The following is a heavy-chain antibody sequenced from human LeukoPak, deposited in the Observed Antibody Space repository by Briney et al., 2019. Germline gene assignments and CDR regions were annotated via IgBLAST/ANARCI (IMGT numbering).Heavy chain of an antibody. CDR3: ARFPYSGYDYWYFEL. Sequence: PSQTLSLTCTVSGGSISSGGYFWTWIRQHPGKALEWIGYIYYSGSTYYNPSLTSRVTISVDTSKNQFSLKLSSVTAADTAVYYCARFPYSGYDYWYFELWGRGTLVTVSS. CDR2: IYYSGST. CDR1: GGSISSGGYF. J-gene: IGHJ2*01. D-gene: IGHD5-12*01. V-gene: IGHV4-31*03.